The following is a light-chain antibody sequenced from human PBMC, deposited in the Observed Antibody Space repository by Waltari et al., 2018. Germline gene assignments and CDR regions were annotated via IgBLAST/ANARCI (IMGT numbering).Light chain of an antibody. CDR2: GSS. J-gene: IGKJ1*01. CDR3: QQYNDWPRT. CDR1: QSVSTN. V-gene: IGKV3-15*01. Sequence: DIVMTQSPATLSVSPGERATLPCTASQSVSTNLAWYQQKPGQAPKLLIYGSSTRASGIPARFSGSGSGTEFTLTISSLQSEDSAVYYCQQYNDWPRTFGLGTRVEIE.